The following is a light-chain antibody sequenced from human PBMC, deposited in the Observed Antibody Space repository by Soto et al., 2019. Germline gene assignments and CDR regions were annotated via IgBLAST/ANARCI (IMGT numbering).Light chain of an antibody. J-gene: IGLJ3*02. V-gene: IGLV4-60*02. CDR1: SGHSSYI. CDR2: LEGSGSY. CDR3: ETWDSNTRV. Sequence: QSVLTQSSSASASLGSSVKLTCTLSSGHSSYIIAWHQQQPGKAPRYLMKLEGSGSYNKGSGVRDRFSGSSSGADRYLTISNLQFEDEADYYCETWDSNTRVFGGGTMLTVL.